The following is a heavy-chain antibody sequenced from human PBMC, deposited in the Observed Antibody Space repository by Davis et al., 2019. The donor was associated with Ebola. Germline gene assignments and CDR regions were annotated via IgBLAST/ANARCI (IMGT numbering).Heavy chain of an antibody. V-gene: IGHV5-10-1*01. CDR1: GYSFTSYW. CDR2: NDPYDSKT. D-gene: IGHD3-3*01. J-gene: IGHJ6*02. Sequence: GESLKISCKGSGYSFTSYWITWVRQMPGKGLEWMGRNDPYDSKTNYSPSFQGHVTIAIDKSMSTAYLQWSSLKASDTARYFCAQVLWSASYPVLDVWGQGTTVTVSS. CDR3: AQVLWSASYPVLDV.